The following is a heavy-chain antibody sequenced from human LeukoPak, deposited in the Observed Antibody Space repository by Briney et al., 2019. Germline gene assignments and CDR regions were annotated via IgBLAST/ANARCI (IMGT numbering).Heavy chain of an antibody. J-gene: IGHJ4*02. CDR2: ISSSSSYI. Sequence: GGSLRLSCAASGFTFSSYSMNWVRQAPGKGLEWVSSISSSSSYIYYADSVKGRFTISRDNAKNSLYLQMNSLRAEDTAVYYCARISVVSSSWLHYFDYWGQGTLVTVSS. CDR1: GFTFSSYS. D-gene: IGHD6-13*01. V-gene: IGHV3-21*01. CDR3: ARISVVSSSWLHYFDY.